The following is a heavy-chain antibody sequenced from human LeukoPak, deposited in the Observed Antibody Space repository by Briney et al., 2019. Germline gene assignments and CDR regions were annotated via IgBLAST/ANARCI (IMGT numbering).Heavy chain of an antibody. CDR3: AKDGQWLVYAFDI. CDR2: INPNSGGT. Sequence: ASVKVSCKASGYTFTSYYMHWVRQAPGQGLEWTGWINPNSGGTNYAQKFQGRVTMTRDTSISTAYMELSRLRSDDTAVYYCAKDGQWLVYAFDIWGQGTMVTVSS. CDR1: GYTFTSYY. D-gene: IGHD6-19*01. V-gene: IGHV1-2*02. J-gene: IGHJ3*02.